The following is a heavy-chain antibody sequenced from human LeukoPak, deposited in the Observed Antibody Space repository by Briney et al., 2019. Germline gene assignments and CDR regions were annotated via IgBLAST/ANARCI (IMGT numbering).Heavy chain of an antibody. D-gene: IGHD2-21*02. CDR1: GWSFSGYY. V-gene: IGHV4-34*01. CDR3: ARARVVVTASRLYYYYGMDV. CDR2: INHSGST. J-gene: IGHJ6*02. Sequence: SETLSLTCAVYGWSFSGYYWSWIRQPPGKGLEWIGEINHSGSTNYNPSLKSRVTISVDTSKNQFSLKLSSVTAADTAVYYCARARVVVTASRLYYYYGMDVWGQGTTVTVSS.